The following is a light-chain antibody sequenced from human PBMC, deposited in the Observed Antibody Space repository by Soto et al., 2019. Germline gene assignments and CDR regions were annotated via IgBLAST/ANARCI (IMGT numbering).Light chain of an antibody. CDR3: QQYDNSPGT. CDR1: QSVNRNY. CDR2: GAS. V-gene: IGKV3-20*01. J-gene: IGKJ1*01. Sequence: ETILTQSPDTLSLSPGERATLSCRASQSVNRNYLAWYQQKPGQAPRLLIHGASTRPIGIPDRFSGSGSGTDFTLTISRLEPEDFVVYYCQQYDNSPGTFGQGTKVEV.